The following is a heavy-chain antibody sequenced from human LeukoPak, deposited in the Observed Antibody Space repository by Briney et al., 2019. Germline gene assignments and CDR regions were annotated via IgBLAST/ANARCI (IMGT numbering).Heavy chain of an antibody. D-gene: IGHD5-12*01. CDR3: ARDQHIVATRDYYYYYMDV. J-gene: IGHJ6*03. CDR2: IKQEGSER. Sequence: INRVGHRLSKRQERVANIKQEGSERYYVDSVKGLFTISRDNAKNSLYLQMNSLRAEDTAVYYCARDQHIVATRDYYYYYMDVWGKGTTVTVSS. V-gene: IGHV3-7*01.